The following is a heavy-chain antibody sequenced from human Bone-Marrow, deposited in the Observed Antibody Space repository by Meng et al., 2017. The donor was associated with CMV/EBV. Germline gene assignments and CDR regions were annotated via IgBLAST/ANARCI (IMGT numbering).Heavy chain of an antibody. V-gene: IGHV3-23*01. D-gene: IGHD3-3*01. CDR1: GFTFASYA. CDR3: APLPLADRSFYDFWSGSLTPFIADY. CDR2: ISSSGGST. J-gene: IGHJ4*02. Sequence: GGSLRLSCAASGFTFASYAMSGVRQAPGKGLEWVSGISSSGGSTYYADSVKGRFTISRDNSRNTLHLQMDSLRAEDTAVYYCAPLPLADRSFYDFWSGSLTPFIADYWGQGTLVTVSS.